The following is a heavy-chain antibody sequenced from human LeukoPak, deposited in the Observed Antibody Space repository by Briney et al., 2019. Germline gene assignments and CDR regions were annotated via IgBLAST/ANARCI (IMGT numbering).Heavy chain of an antibody. D-gene: IGHD5-24*01. CDR3: ARERDGRFFDY. J-gene: IGHJ4*02. Sequence: VDSVKGRFTISRDNAKNSLHLQMNTLRAEDTAVYYCARERDGRFFDYRGQGTLVTVSS. V-gene: IGHV3-7*01.